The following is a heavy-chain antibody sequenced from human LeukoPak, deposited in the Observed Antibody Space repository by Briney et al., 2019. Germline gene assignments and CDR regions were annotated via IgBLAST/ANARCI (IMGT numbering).Heavy chain of an antibody. CDR1: GFTFSSYG. V-gene: IGHV3-23*01. CDR2: ISGSGGST. CDR3: AKVVLQDTAMAPPY. D-gene: IGHD5-18*01. Sequence: GGSLRLSCGASGFTFSSYGMHWVRQAPGKGLEWVSAISGSGGSTYYADSVKGRFTISRDNSKNTLYLQMNSLRAEDTAVYYCAKVVLQDTAMAPPYWGQGALVTVSS. J-gene: IGHJ4*02.